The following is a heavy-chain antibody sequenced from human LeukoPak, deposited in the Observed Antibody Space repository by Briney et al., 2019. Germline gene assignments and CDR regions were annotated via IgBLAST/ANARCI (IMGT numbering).Heavy chain of an antibody. CDR3: ARHPHYYFDNSAR. Sequence: SETLSLTCTVSGGSISSGGYYWSWIRQHPGKGLEWIGYIYYSGSTYYNPSLKSRVTISVDTSKNQLSLRLSSVTAADTAVYYCARHPHYYFDNSARWGQGTLVTVSS. D-gene: IGHD3-22*01. CDR2: IYYSGST. CDR1: GGSISSGGYY. J-gene: IGHJ4*02. V-gene: IGHV4-39*01.